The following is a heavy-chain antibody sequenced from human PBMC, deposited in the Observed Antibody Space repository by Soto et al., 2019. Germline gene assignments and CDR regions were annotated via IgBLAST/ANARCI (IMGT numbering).Heavy chain of an antibody. CDR3: ARILRGYRPYYGMDV. D-gene: IGHD5-18*01. J-gene: IGHJ6*02. Sequence: GSLRLSCAASGFTFSSYCMNWVRQAPGKGLEWVSSISSSSYIYYADSVKGRFTISRDNAKNSLYLQMNSLRAEDTAVYYCARILRGYRPYYGMDVWGQGTTVTVSS. CDR2: ISSSSYI. CDR1: GFTFSSYC. V-gene: IGHV3-21*01.